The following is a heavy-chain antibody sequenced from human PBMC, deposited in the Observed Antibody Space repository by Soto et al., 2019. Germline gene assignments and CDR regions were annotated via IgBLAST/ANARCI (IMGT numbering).Heavy chain of an antibody. CDR2: FDPEDGET. D-gene: IGHD2-2*01. V-gene: IGHV1-24*01. Sequence: ASVKVSCKVSGYTLTELSMHWVRQAPGKGLEWMGGFDPEDGETIYAQKFQGRVTMTEDTSTDTAYMELSSLRSEDTAVYYCATDGGYCSSTSCYVYFDYWGQGTLVTVSS. CDR3: ATDGGYCSSTSCYVYFDY. J-gene: IGHJ4*02. CDR1: GYTLTELS.